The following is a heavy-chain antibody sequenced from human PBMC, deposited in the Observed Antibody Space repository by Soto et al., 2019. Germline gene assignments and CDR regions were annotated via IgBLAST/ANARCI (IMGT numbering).Heavy chain of an antibody. J-gene: IGHJ4*02. Sequence: WWSLRLSCAASVFTFSSYWMTWFRQAPGKGLEWVANIKQDGSEKYYVDSVKGRFTISRDNAKNSLYLQMSSLRVEDTAVYYCVRDSQYSSSLGFDYWGQGTLVTVSS. CDR3: VRDSQYSSSLGFDY. V-gene: IGHV3-7*01. CDR1: VFTFSSYW. CDR2: IKQDGSEK. D-gene: IGHD6-6*01.